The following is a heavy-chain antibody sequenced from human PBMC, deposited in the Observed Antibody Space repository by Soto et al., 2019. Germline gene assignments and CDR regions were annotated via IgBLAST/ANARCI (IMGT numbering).Heavy chain of an antibody. D-gene: IGHD2-21*01. CDR2: IYYSGST. CDR3: ARGRAVIPPHHFDS. CDR1: GGSISSHY. V-gene: IGHV4-59*11. Sequence: SETLSLTCTVSGGSISSHYWSWIRQPPGKGLEWIGYIYYSGSTNYNPSLKSRVTISLDTSKNKFSLKLSSVTAADTAMYYCARGRAVIPPHHFDSWGQGTLVTVSS. J-gene: IGHJ5*01.